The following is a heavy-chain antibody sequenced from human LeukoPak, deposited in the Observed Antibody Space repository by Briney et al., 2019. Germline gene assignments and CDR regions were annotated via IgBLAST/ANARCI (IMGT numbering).Heavy chain of an antibody. D-gene: IGHD4-17*01. CDR3: AKDRGTAYGDYNFDH. J-gene: IGHJ4*02. V-gene: IGHV3-9*01. Sequence: PGGSLRLSCVASGFNFDDYAMHWVRQAPGKGLEWVSGISWNSGNIDYADSVEGRFTISRDNAKNSLYLRMNSLRPGDTALYYCAKDRGTAYGDYNFDHWGQGTLVTVSS. CDR1: GFNFDDYA. CDR2: ISWNSGNI.